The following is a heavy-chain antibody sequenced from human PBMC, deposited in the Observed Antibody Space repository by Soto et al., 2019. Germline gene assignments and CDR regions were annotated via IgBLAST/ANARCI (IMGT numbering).Heavy chain of an antibody. CDR2: ISAYNGNT. CDR3: ARVGSTGTTQLRFLEWILYGYFDY. D-gene: IGHD3-3*01. CDR1: GYTFTSYG. Sequence: ASVKVSCKASGYTFTSYGISWVRQAPGQGLEWMEWISAYNGNTNYAQKLQGRVTMTTDTSTSTAYMELRSLRSDDTAVYYCARVGSTGTTQLRFLEWILYGYFDYWGQGTLVTVSS. V-gene: IGHV1-18*01. J-gene: IGHJ4*02.